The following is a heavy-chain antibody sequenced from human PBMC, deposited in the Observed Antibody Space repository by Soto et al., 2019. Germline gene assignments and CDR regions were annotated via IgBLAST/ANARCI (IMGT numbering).Heavy chain of an antibody. Sequence: QVQLVQSGAEVKKPGASVKVSCKASGYTFTGYYMHWVRQAPGQGLEWMGWINPNSGGTNYAQKFQGWVTMTRDTSISTAYMELSRLRSDDTAVYYCARADDTGYYYYGMDVWGQGTTVTVSS. CDR2: INPNSGGT. D-gene: IGHD3-9*01. CDR3: ARADDTGYYYYGMDV. V-gene: IGHV1-2*04. CDR1: GYTFTGYY. J-gene: IGHJ6*02.